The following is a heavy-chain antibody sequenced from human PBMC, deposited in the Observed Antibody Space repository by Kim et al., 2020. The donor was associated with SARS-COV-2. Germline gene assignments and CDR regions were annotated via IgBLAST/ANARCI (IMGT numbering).Heavy chain of an antibody. CDR3: VREFPVSFYFDY. Sequence: TLYAQEFQGRITMTGDTSATTGYMELTSLTPEDTAVYYCVREFPVSFYFDYWGQGTLVAVSS. V-gene: IGHV1-46*01. CDR2: T. J-gene: IGHJ4*01.